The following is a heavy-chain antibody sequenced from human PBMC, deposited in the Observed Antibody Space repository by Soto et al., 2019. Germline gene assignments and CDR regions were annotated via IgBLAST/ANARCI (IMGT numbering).Heavy chain of an antibody. CDR2: ISSSGSTI. D-gene: IGHD6-13*01. CDR1: GFTFSSYE. Sequence: QTGGSLRLSCAASGFTFSSYEMDWVRQAPGKGLEWVSYISSSGSTIYYADSVKGRFTISRDNAKNSLYLQMNSLRAEDTAVYYCARVSSWGAFDIWGQGTMVTVSS. J-gene: IGHJ3*02. CDR3: ARVSSWGAFDI. V-gene: IGHV3-48*03.